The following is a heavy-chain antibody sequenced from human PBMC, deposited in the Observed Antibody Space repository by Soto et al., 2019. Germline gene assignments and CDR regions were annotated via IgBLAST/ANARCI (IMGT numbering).Heavy chain of an antibody. D-gene: IGHD6-13*01. V-gene: IGHV1-69*13. J-gene: IGHJ3*02. Sequence: SVKVSCKASGGTFSSYAISWVRQAPGQGLEWMGGIIPIFGTANYAQKFQGRVTITADESTSTAYMELSSLRSEDTAVYYCARDRDTSIAAAGRDAFDIWGQGTMVTVSS. CDR3: ARDRDTSIAAAGRDAFDI. CDR2: IIPIFGTA. CDR1: GGTFSSYA.